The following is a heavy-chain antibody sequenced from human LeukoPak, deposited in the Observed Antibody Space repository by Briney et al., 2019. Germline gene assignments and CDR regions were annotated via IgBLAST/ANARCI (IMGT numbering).Heavy chain of an antibody. D-gene: IGHD3-22*01. CDR1: GFTFTSHA. CDR3: VGYDPFDY. Sequence: GGSLRLSCAASGFTFTSHAMSWVRQAPGRGLEWVSTLSTSGGSTFYADSVKGRFTISRDNSKNTLYLQMNGLRAEDTAVYYCVGYDPFDYWGQGTLVTVSS. CDR2: LSTSGGST. J-gene: IGHJ4*02. V-gene: IGHV3-23*01.